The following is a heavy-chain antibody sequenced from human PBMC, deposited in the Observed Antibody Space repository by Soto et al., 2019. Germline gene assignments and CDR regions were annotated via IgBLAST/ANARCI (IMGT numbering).Heavy chain of an antibody. J-gene: IGHJ5*02. CDR1: SGSISSSNW. V-gene: IGHV4-4*02. CDR3: ARGQVVAVAGRRFDP. Sequence: QVQLQESGPGLVKPSGTLSLTCVVSSGSISSSNWWSWVRQPPGKGLEWIGEIYHSGSTNYNPSLKSRVTISVDKSKNQFSLKLSSVTAADTAVYYCARGQVVAVAGRRFDPWGQGTLVTVSS. CDR2: IYHSGST. D-gene: IGHD6-19*01.